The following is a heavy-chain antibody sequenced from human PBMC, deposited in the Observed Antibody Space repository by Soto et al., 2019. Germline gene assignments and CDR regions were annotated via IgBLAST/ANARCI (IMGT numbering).Heavy chain of an antibody. CDR3: AKDRNYPRDYFHY. Sequence: RRLSCAASGFTFSSYALSWVRQAPGKGLEWVSAISANGQGIYYADSVRGRFTISRDNSKNTIFLHMDSPRAEDTAVYYCAKDRNYPRDYFHYWGQGTLVTVSS. V-gene: IGHV3-23*01. J-gene: IGHJ4*02. CDR1: GFTFSSYA. CDR2: ISANGQGI. D-gene: IGHD1-7*01.